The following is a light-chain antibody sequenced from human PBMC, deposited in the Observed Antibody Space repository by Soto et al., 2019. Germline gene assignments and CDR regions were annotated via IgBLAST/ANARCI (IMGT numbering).Light chain of an antibody. CDR2: GAS. Sequence: DIVMTQSPDSLAVSLGERATIHCKSSQSMLYIYNNKNNLAWYEQRPGQPPQMLVYGASTRKSGVPDRFSGSGSGTDFNLSISRLQSEDFAVYYCQQYNYWPKTFGQGTKVDIK. J-gene: IGKJ1*01. CDR1: QSMLYIYNNKNN. V-gene: IGKV4-1*01. CDR3: QQYNYWPKT.